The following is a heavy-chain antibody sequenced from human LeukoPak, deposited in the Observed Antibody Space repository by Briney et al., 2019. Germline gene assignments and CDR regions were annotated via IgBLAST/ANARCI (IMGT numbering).Heavy chain of an antibody. CDR1: GYTFSNYY. Sequence: VASVKVSCKASGYTFSNYYLYWVRRAPGQGLEWMGIINPNGGMTAYAQKFRGRVIMTRETSTNTVYMELSSLTSEDTAVYYCARDFSRAELHSFEGDYWGQGTLVTVSS. CDR3: ARDFSRAELHSFEGDY. V-gene: IGHV1-46*01. J-gene: IGHJ4*02. CDR2: INPNGGMT. D-gene: IGHD3-3*02.